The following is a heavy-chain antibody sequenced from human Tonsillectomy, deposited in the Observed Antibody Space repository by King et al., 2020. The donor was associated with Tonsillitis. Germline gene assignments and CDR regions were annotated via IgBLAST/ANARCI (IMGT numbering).Heavy chain of an antibody. V-gene: IGHV4-39*01. CDR3: ARHRNSGWYANDY. J-gene: IGHJ4*02. D-gene: IGHD6-19*01. CDR2: VYYSGTT. Sequence: QLQESGPGLVKPSETLSLTCTVSGGSISRSNHYWGWIRQPPGKGLEWVGSVYYSGTTYYNPSLKSRLTISEDTSKNQFSLKLSSVTAADTALYFCARHRNSGWYANDYWGQGTLGTVSS. CDR1: GGSISRSNHY.